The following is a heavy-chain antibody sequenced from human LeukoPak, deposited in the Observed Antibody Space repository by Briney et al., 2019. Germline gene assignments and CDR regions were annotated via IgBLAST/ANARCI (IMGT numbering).Heavy chain of an antibody. J-gene: IGHJ4*02. CDR2: IYPSDSDT. CDR1: GYRFTTQW. CDR3: ARLSGAVFDY. Sequence: GESLKISCKGSGYRFTTQWIGWVRQMPGKGLEWMGIIYPSDSDTRYSTSFQGQVTISADKSISTAFLQWSSLKASDTAMYYCARLSGAVFDYWGQGTLVSVSS. D-gene: IGHD3-3*01. V-gene: IGHV5-51*01.